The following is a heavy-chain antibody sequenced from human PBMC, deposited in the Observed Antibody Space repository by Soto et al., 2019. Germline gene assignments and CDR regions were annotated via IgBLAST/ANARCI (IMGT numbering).Heavy chain of an antibody. CDR1: GDTFTTNS. CDR2: IIPVVGTT. J-gene: IGHJ4*02. V-gene: IGHV1-69*06. D-gene: IGHD2-8*01. CDR3: ARGRLYATTSFDY. Sequence: QVQLVQSGAEVKKPGSSVKVSCKASGDTFTTNSLNWVRQAPGQGLEWMGGIIPVVGTTKYAQKYQDRVTITGDKSTNTAYMALSSLRSDHTAVYYCARGRLYATTSFDYWGKGTPVTVYS.